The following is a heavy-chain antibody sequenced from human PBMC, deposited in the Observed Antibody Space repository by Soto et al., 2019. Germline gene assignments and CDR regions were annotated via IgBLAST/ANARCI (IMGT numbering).Heavy chain of an antibody. J-gene: IGHJ4*02. CDR1: GFTFTRYS. Sequence: GSLRLSCAASGFTFTRYSMNWVRQAPGKGLEWVSSISSTTNYIYYGDSMKGRFTISRDNAKNSLYLEMNSLRAEDTAVYYCARESEDLTSNFDYWGQGTLVTSPQ. CDR2: ISSTTNYI. V-gene: IGHV3-21*06. CDR3: ARESEDLTSNFDY.